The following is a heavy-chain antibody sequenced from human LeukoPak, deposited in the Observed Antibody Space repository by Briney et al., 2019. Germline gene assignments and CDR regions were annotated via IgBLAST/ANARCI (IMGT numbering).Heavy chain of an antibody. CDR2: IIPIFGTA. J-gene: IGHJ4*02. Sequence: GASVKVSCKASGGTFSSYAISWVRQAPGQGLEWMGGIIPIFGTANYAQKFQGRVTITADESTSTAYMELGSLRSEDTAVYYCARAAPAPHSGSLWYFDYWGQGTLVTVSS. V-gene: IGHV1-69*13. CDR3: ARAAPAPHSGSLWYFDY. CDR1: GGTFSSYA. D-gene: IGHD1-26*01.